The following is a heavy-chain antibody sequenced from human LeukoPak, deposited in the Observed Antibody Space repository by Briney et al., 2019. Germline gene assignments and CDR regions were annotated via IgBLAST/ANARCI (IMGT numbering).Heavy chain of an antibody. CDR3: ARPGSYYGDYAWRHAFDI. CDR1: GFTVSSNY. CDR2: IWYDGSNK. Sequence: GGSLRLSCAASGFTVSSNYMSWVRQAPGKGLEWVAVIWYDGSNKYYADSVKGRFTISRDNSKNTLYLQMNSLRAEDTAVYYCARPGSYYGDYAWRHAFDIWGQGTMVTVSS. J-gene: IGHJ3*02. V-gene: IGHV3-33*08. D-gene: IGHD4-17*01.